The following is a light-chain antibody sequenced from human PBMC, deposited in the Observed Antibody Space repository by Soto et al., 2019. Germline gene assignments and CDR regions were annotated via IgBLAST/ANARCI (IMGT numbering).Light chain of an antibody. V-gene: IGKV3-11*01. CDR2: DAS. Sequence: IGMTQSPATLSLSPGERATLSCRASQSVSSYLAWYQQKPGQAPRLLIYDASNRATGIPARFSGSGSGTDFTLTISSLEPEDFAVYYCQQRSNWPGTFGPGAKVDIK. CDR3: QQRSNWPGT. CDR1: QSVSSY. J-gene: IGKJ3*01.